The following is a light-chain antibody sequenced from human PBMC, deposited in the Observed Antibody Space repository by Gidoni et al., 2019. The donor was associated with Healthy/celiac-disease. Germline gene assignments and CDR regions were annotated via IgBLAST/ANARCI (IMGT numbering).Light chain of an antibody. CDR1: SSDVGGYNY. Sequence: QSALTQPPSASGSPGQSVTISCPGTSSDVGGYNYVSWYQQHPGKAPKLMLYEVSKRPSGVPDRFSGSKSGNTASLNVSGLQAEDEADYYCSSYAGSNNLGVFGGGTKLTVL. J-gene: IGLJ2*01. CDR3: SSYAGSNNLGV. CDR2: EVS. V-gene: IGLV2-8*01.